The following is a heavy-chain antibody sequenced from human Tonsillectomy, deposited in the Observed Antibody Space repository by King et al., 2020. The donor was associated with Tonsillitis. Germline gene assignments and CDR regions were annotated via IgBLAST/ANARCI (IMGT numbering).Heavy chain of an antibody. D-gene: IGHD4-23*01. CDR3: ASHEDGNSNAAFDI. J-gene: IGHJ3*02. V-gene: IGHV3-21*01. CDR2: LSTTSSSI. CDR1: GFTFSNYN. Sequence: VQLVESGGGLVKPGGSLRLSCAASGFTFSNYNVNWIRQTPGKGLEWVSSLSTTSSSIFYADSVKGRFTISRDNAKNSLYLQMNNLRAEDTAVYYCASHEDGNSNAAFDIWGQGTMVTVSS.